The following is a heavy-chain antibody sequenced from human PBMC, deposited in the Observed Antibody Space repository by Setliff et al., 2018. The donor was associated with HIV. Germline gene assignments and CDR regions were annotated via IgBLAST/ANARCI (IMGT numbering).Heavy chain of an antibody. V-gene: IGHV3-11*01. CDR3: ARYNWNPLGYRFDY. J-gene: IGHJ4*02. CDR1: GFTFNDYY. D-gene: IGHD1-20*01. CDR2: IGGSGGTDI. Sequence: PGGSLRLSCAVSGFTFNDYYMSWIRQAPGKGLEYISYIGGSGGTDIKYADSVKGRFTISRDNSKNTLYFQLNSLRAEDTAVYYCARYNWNPLGYRFDYWGQGTLVTVSS.